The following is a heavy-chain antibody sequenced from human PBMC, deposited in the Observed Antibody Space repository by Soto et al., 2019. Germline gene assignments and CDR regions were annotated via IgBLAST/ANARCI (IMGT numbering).Heavy chain of an antibody. CDR2: MNPNSGNT. CDR3: ARHRLPPDYFDY. J-gene: IGHJ4*02. CDR1: GYTFTSYD. Sequence: QVQLVQSGAEVKKPGASVKVSCKASGYTFTSYDINWVRQATGQGLEWMGWMNPNSGNTGYAQKFHGRVTMTRNTSISTAYMELSSLRSEDTAVYYCARHRLPPDYFDYWGQGTLVTVSS. V-gene: IGHV1-8*01. D-gene: IGHD5-12*01.